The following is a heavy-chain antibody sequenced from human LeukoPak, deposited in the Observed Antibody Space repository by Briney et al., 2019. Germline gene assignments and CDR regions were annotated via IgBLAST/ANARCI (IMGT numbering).Heavy chain of an antibody. CDR2: IYYSGST. D-gene: IGHD3-22*01. CDR1: GGSISSYY. V-gene: IGHV4-59*08. Sequence: SETLSLTCTVSGGSISSYYWSWIRQPPGKGLEWIGYIYYSGSTNYNPSLKSRVTISVDTSKNQFSLKLSSVTAADTAVYYCARHGAYDSSGYYPPYYYYGMDVWGQGTTVTVSS. CDR3: ARHGAYDSSGYYPPYYYYGMDV. J-gene: IGHJ6*02.